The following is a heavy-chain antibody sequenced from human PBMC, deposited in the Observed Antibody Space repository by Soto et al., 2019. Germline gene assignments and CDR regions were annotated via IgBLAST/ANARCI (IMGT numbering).Heavy chain of an antibody. Sequence: QVQLQQWGAGLLKPSETLSLTCAVYGGSFSGYYWSWIRQPPGKGLEWIGEINHSGSTNYNPSLKSRVTISVDTSKNQFSLKLSSVTPADTAVYYCARGGDIVVVVAASRTPFDYWGQGTLVTVSS. CDR1: GGSFSGYY. D-gene: IGHD2-15*01. V-gene: IGHV4-34*01. J-gene: IGHJ4*02. CDR2: INHSGST. CDR3: ARGGDIVVVVAASRTPFDY.